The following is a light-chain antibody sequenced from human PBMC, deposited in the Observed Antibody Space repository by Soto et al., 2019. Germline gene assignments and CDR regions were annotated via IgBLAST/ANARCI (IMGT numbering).Light chain of an antibody. CDR2: WAS. J-gene: IGKJ1*01. V-gene: IGKV4-1*01. Sequence: DIVMTQSPDSLAVSLGERATINCKSSQSVLYSSNNKNYLAWYQQKPGQPPKLLIYWASTRESGVPDRFSGSGSGTDFPPTISSLQAEDVAVYYCQQYYSTPQTFCQGTKVQIK. CDR1: QSVLYSSNNKNY. CDR3: QQYYSTPQT.